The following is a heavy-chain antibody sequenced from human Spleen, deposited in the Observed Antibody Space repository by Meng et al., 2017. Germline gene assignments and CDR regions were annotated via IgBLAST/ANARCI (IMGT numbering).Heavy chain of an antibody. CDR3: ARKAGNCISTTCYSLDY. J-gene: IGHJ4*02. D-gene: IGHD2-2*01. V-gene: IGHV1-46*01. CDR2: INPNGAST. Sequence: ASVKVSCKASGYTFTSYGISWVRQAPGQGLEWMGIINPNGASTSYAQKFQGRVTITTDESTSTVYMELTRLTSEDTAVYFCARKAGNCISTTCYSLDYWGQGTLVTVSS. CDR1: GYTFTSYG.